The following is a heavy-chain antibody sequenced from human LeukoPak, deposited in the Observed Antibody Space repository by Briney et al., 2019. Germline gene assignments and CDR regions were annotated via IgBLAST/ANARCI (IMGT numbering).Heavy chain of an antibody. CDR1: SGSISNYY. Sequence: SETLSLTCVVSSGSISNYYWSCIRQSPGKGLEWIGYIYYSGSTNYNPYLKSRVTISVDTSKNQFSLKLNSVTAADTAVYYCARERISYSSGWSPTSSYYFDYWGQGTLVTVSS. V-gene: IGHV4-59*12. CDR2: IYYSGST. D-gene: IGHD6-13*01. J-gene: IGHJ4*02. CDR3: ARERISYSSGWSPTSSYYFDY.